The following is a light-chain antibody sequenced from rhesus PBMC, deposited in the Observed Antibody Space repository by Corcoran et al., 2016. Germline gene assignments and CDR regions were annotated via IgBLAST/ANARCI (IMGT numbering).Light chain of an antibody. J-gene: IGKJ3*01. CDR3: QQCSSSPFT. V-gene: IGKV1-22*01. CDR1: QGISSW. Sequence: DIQMTQSPSSLSASVGDTVTITCRSSQGISSWLAWYQQKPGKAPKLLIYKASNLQSGVPSRFSGSGSGTDFTLTISSLQSEDFATYYCQQCSSSPFTFGPGTKLDIK. CDR2: KAS.